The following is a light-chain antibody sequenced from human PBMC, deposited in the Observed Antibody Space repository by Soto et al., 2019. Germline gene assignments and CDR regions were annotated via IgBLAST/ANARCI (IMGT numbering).Light chain of an antibody. CDR2: DAS. Sequence: EIVLTQSPGTLSLSPGERATLSCRASQSISNNYLAWYHQTPGQAPRLLIYDASNRAAGIPDRFSGSGSGTDFTLTISRLEPEDCAVSYCQQRNNWPSSTFGQGTRLEIK. V-gene: IGKV3D-20*02. CDR1: QSISNNY. J-gene: IGKJ5*01. CDR3: QQRNNWPSST.